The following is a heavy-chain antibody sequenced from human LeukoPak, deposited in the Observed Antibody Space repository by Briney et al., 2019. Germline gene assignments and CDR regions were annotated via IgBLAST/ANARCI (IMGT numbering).Heavy chain of an antibody. J-gene: IGHJ3*02. V-gene: IGHV4-39*07. CDR3: ARYRRAFDI. CDR1: GGSINSSSYN. CDR2: VYYSGLT. Sequence: SETLSLTCTVSGGSINSSSYNWGWIRQPPTRGPEWLASVYYSGLTYYNSSLKTRVTISVDTSKNQFSLKLRSVTAADTAVYYCARYRRAFDIWGQGTMVTVSS.